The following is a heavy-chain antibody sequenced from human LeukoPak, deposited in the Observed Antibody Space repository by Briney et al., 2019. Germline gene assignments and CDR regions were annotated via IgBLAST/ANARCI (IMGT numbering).Heavy chain of an antibody. CDR3: AREAWLLRYGGYYFDY. CDR1: DGSFSGYY. V-gene: IGHV4-34*01. J-gene: IGHJ4*02. CDR2: INHSGST. Sequence: SETLSLTCAVYDGSFSGYYWSWIRQPPGKGLEWIGEINHSGSTNYNPSLKSRVTISLDTSKSQFSLKVRYVTAADTAVYYCAREAWLLRYGGYYFDYWGQGTLVTVSS. D-gene: IGHD3-22*01.